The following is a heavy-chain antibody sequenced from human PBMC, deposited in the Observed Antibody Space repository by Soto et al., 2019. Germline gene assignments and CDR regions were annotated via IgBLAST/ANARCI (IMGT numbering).Heavy chain of an antibody. Sequence: GASVKVSCKASGYTFTGYYMHWVRQAPGQGLEWMGWINPNSGGTNYAQKFQGWVTMTRDTSISTAYMELSRLRSDDTAVYYCVRELAARGYYYYGMDVWGQGATVTVSS. V-gene: IGHV1-2*04. J-gene: IGHJ6*02. D-gene: IGHD6-6*01. CDR1: GYTFTGYY. CDR3: VRELAARGYYYYGMDV. CDR2: INPNSGGT.